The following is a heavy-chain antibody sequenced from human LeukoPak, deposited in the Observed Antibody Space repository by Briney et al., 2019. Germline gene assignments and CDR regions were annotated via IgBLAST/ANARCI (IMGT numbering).Heavy chain of an antibody. V-gene: IGHV5-51*01. J-gene: IGHJ4*02. Sequence: GESLKISCKASGHNLTNYWIGWVRQMPGKGLEWMGVIYPGDSDTRYSPSFQGQVTISADKSISTAYLQWSSLKASDTAMYYCARGMYYFDYWGQGTLVTVSS. CDR1: GHNLTNYW. CDR3: ARGMYYFDY. CDR2: IYPGDSDT.